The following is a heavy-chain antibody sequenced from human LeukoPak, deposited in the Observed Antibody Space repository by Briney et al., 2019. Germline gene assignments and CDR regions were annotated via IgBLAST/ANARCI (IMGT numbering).Heavy chain of an antibody. CDR1: GGSISSYY. CDR3: ARGRGKYSSSYFDY. J-gene: IGHJ4*02. D-gene: IGHD6-6*01. Sequence: SENLSFNCTVYGGSISSYYWSWIRQPPGKGLEWIGYIYYSGSTYYNPSLKSRVTISVDTSKNQFSLKLSSVTAADTAVYYCARGRGKYSSSYFDYWGQGTLVTVSS. V-gene: IGHV4-59*12. CDR2: IYYSGST.